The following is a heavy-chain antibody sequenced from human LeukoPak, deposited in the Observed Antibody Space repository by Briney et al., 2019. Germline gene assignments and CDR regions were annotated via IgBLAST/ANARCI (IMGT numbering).Heavy chain of an antibody. CDR3: AIPLYCSTTSCSRSNYYYYVMDV. J-gene: IGHJ6*02. Sequence: ASVKVSCEASGYTFTSYDINWVRQATGQGLEWMGWMNPNSGYTGYAQKFQGRVTMTRNTSVSTAYMELSSLRSEDTAVYYCAIPLYCSTTSCSRSNYYYYVMDVWGQGTTVTVSS. CDR1: GYTFTSYD. D-gene: IGHD2-2*01. CDR2: MNPNSGYT. V-gene: IGHV1-8*01.